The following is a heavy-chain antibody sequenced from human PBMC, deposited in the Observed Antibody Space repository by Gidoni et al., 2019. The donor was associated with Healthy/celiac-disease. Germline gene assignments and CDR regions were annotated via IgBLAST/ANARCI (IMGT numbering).Heavy chain of an antibody. CDR3: ARRGRGGVVPPWENWCDP. J-gene: IGHJ5*02. Sequence: QVQLQESGPGLVKPSQTLSLTCTVSGGSISSGDYYWSWIRQPPGKGLEWIGYSYYSGRTYYNPSLKSRVTISVDTSKNQFSLKLSSVTAADTAVYYCARRGRGGVVPPWENWCDPWGQGTLVTVSS. V-gene: IGHV4-30-4*01. CDR1: GGSISSGDYY. D-gene: IGHD3-3*01. CDR2: SYYSGRT.